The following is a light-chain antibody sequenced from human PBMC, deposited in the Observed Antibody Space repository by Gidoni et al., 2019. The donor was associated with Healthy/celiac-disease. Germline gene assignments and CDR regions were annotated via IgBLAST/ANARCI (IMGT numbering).Light chain of an antibody. Sequence: EIVLTQSPGTLSLSPGDRATLSCMASQSVNSAYVAWYQQKPGQAHRLLIYATSNSATGIPDRFSGSASGTDFTLTISRLEPEDFALYYCHRYGTSYTFGQGTKLEIK. J-gene: IGKJ2*01. CDR1: QSVNSAY. CDR3: HRYGTSYT. V-gene: IGKV3-20*01. CDR2: ATS.